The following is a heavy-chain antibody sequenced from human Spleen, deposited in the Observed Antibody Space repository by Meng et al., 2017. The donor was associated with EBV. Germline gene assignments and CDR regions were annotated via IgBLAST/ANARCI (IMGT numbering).Heavy chain of an antibody. CDR2: ISGENGNT. J-gene: IGHJ4*02. CDR1: GYTFTRYG. V-gene: IGHV1-18*01. CDR3: ARDSPGRGGDADY. Sequence: QVQWVQSGGEVMKPGASVKVSCKASGYTFTRYGISWVRKDPGQGLEWMGWISGENGNTKYAQKIQGRVAMTTDTSTSTAYMELRSLRSDDTAVYYCARDSPGRGGDADYWGQGTLVTASS. D-gene: IGHD2-21*02.